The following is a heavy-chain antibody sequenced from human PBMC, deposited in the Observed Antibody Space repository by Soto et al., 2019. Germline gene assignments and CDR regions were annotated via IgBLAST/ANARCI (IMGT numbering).Heavy chain of an antibody. CDR3: ARGKGSSLYHYSYYGMDV. CDR2: INPNSGGT. V-gene: IGHV1-2*04. Sequence: VASLQGSCKASGYTFTGSYMPWGRHAPGQGLEWMGWINPNSGGTNYPQNFQGWVTMTRTTSISTAYMELSRVRSDDTAVYYCARGKGSSLYHYSYYGMDVWGHGTAVSAS. D-gene: IGHD6-13*01. CDR1: GYTFTGSY. J-gene: IGHJ6*02.